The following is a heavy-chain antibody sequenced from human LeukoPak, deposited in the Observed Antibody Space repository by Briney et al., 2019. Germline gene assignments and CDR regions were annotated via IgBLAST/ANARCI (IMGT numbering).Heavy chain of an antibody. V-gene: IGHV1-46*01. Sequence: ASVKVSCKASGYTITNNYMQLVRQAPGQGLEWMGVINPSGTGTSYAQKFQGRITMSRDTYTSTVYMELSSLRSEDKAFYYCATDHSMANTAWWFDPWGKGTTVTISS. CDR2: INPSGTGT. CDR3: ATDHSMANTAWWFDP. D-gene: IGHD2-15*01. J-gene: IGHJ6*04. CDR1: GYTITNNY.